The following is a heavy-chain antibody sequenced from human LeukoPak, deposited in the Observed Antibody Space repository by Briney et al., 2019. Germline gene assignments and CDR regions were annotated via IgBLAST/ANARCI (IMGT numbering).Heavy chain of an antibody. D-gene: IGHD7-27*01. Sequence: SETLSLTCTVSGGSISSYYWSWIRQPPGKGLEWIGYIYYSGSTNYNPSLKSRVTMSVDTSKNQFSLKLSSVTAADTAVYYCGRGGVTGDRGNDYWGQGTLVTVSS. J-gene: IGHJ4*02. CDR3: GRGGVTGDRGNDY. V-gene: IGHV4-59*12. CDR1: GGSISSYY. CDR2: IYYSGST.